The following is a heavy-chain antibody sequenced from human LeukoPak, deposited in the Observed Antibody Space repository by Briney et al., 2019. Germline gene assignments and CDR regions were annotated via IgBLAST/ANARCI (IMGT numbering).Heavy chain of an antibody. D-gene: IGHD4-17*01. CDR1: GFTFSTYS. Sequence: GGSLRLSCAASGFTFSTYSMSWVRQAPGKGLEWVSYISGSSDATYYADSVKGRFTISRDNAKNSLHLQMNSLRAEDTAVYYCARITNYGAFDYWGQGTLVTVSS. V-gene: IGHV3-48*01. CDR3: ARITNYGAFDY. CDR2: ISGSSDAT. J-gene: IGHJ4*02.